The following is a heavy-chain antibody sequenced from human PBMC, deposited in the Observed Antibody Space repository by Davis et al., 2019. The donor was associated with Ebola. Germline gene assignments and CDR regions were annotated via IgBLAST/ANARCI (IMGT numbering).Heavy chain of an antibody. J-gene: IGHJ4*02. CDR3: ARGRSYYYGSGSYYNV. CDR1: GGSFSGYY. V-gene: IGHV4-34*01. CDR2: INHSGST. D-gene: IGHD3-10*01. Sequence: MPSETLSLTCAAYGGSFSGYYWSWIRQPPGKGLEWTGEINHSGSTNYNPSLKSRVTISVDTSKNPFSLKLSSVTAADTAVYYCARGRSYYYGSGSYYNVWGQGTLVTVSS.